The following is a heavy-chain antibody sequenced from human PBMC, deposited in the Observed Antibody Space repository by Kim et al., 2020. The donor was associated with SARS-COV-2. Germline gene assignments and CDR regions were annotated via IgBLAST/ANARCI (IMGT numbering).Heavy chain of an antibody. V-gene: IGHV3-33*01. D-gene: IGHD6-13*01. J-gene: IGHJ6*02. CDR1: GFTFSSYG. Sequence: GGSLRLSCAASGFTFSSYGMHWVRQAPGKGLEWVAVIWYDGSNKYYADSVKGRFTISRDNSKNTLYLQMNSLRAEDTAVYYCARTAAGSTPASYYYYGMDVWGQGTTVTVSS. CDR2: IWYDGSNK. CDR3: ARTAAGSTPASYYYYGMDV.